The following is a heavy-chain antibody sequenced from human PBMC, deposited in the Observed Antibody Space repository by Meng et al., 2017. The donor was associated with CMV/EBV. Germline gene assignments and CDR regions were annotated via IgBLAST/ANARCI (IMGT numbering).Heavy chain of an antibody. Sequence: ASVQVSCKASGYTFTGYYMHWVRQAPGQGLEWMGWINPNSGGTNYAQKFQGRVTMTRDTSISTAYMELSRLRSDDTAVYYCARGYCSSTSCRTGVWFDPWGQGTLVTVSS. CDR2: INPNSGGT. CDR3: ARGYCSSTSCRTGVWFDP. D-gene: IGHD2-2*01. J-gene: IGHJ5*02. V-gene: IGHV1-2*02. CDR1: GYTFTGYY.